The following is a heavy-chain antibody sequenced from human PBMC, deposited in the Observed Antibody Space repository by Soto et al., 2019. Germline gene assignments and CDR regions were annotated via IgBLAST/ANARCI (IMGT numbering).Heavy chain of an antibody. CDR3: ARGVGADVFDI. Sequence: AAVKVYCKASGYTFTFYYMHWVRQAPGQGLEWRGWINPNSGGTNYAQKFQGRVTMTRDTSISTAYMELSRMRHDETAVYYCARGVGADVFDIWGKGTMVTVSS. D-gene: IGHD1-26*01. J-gene: IGHJ3*02. V-gene: IGHV1-2*02. CDR1: GYTFTFYY. CDR2: INPNSGGT.